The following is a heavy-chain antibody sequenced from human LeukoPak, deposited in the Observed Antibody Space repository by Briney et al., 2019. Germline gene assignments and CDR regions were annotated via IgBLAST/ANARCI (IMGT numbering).Heavy chain of an antibody. J-gene: IGHJ4*02. CDR1: GGSISSSSDY. V-gene: IGHV4-39*01. Sequence: SETLSLTCTVSGGSISSSSDYWGWIRQPAGKGLAWIGSIYYSGSTSYNPSLKSRVTISVDTSKNQFSLRLSSVTAADTAVYYCARLQYGDFYFDYWGQGTLVTVSS. D-gene: IGHD4-17*01. CDR2: IYYSGST. CDR3: ARLQYGDFYFDY.